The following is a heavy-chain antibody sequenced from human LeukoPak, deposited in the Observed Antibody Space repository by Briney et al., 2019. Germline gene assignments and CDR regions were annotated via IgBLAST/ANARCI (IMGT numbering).Heavy chain of an antibody. V-gene: IGHV1-46*01. CDR1: GYTFTSNY. CDR3: ARDQEGFDY. CDR2: IYPRDGST. J-gene: IGHJ4*02. Sequence: ASVKVSCKASGYTFTSNYIHWVRQAPGQGLEWMGMIYPRDGSTSYAQKYQGRVTVTRDTSTSTVHMELSGLRSEDTAVYYCARDQEGFDYWGQGTLVTVSS.